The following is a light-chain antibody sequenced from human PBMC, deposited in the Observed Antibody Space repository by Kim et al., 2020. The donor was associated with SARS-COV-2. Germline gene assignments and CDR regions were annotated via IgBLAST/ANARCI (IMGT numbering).Light chain of an antibody. CDR1: SSGVGGYNS. CDR2: DVT. Sequence: GQSITRSCTGTSSGVGGYNSVSWYQQHPGETPKLIIYDVTKRPSGVSDRFSGSKSGNTASLTISGLQTEDETDYYCSSFTNRYTYVFGTGTKVTVL. CDR3: SSFTNRYTYV. V-gene: IGLV2-14*03. J-gene: IGLJ1*01.